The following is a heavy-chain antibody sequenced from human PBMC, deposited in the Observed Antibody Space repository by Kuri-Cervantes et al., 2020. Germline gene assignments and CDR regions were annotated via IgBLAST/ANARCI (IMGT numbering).Heavy chain of an antibody. CDR2: IIPIFGTA. J-gene: IGHJ4*02. V-gene: IGHV1-69*06. Sequence: SVKVSCKASRYTFTSYAISWVRQAPGQGLEWMGGIIPIFGTANYAQKFQGRVTITADKSTSTAYMELSSLRSEDTAVYYCARELRYGSGLTVTGYWGQGTLVTVSS. D-gene: IGHD6-19*01. CDR3: ARELRYGSGLTVTGY. CDR1: RYTFTSYA.